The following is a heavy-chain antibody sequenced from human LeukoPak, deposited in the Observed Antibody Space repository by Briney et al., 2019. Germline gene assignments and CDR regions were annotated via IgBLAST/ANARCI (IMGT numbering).Heavy chain of an antibody. J-gene: IGHJ4*02. CDR3: ARSSLAVYFNY. Sequence: PSQTLSLTCTVSGGSISSGSYYWNWIGQPAGKGLEWLGYIVTRGTINYNASLESRLTISLDTAKTQFSLSLRSVTAADTAIYFCARSSLAVYFNYWGQGTLVTAS. CDR2: IVTRGTI. CDR1: GGSISSGSYY. D-gene: IGHD6-19*01. V-gene: IGHV4-61*09.